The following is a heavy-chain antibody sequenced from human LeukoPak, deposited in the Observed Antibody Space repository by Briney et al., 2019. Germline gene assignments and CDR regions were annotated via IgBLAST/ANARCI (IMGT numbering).Heavy chain of an antibody. J-gene: IGHJ4*02. Sequence: AGGSLRLSCAASGFTFSGCAMHWVRQAPGKGLEWVAVISYDGSNDYYADSVKGRFTISRDNSKNTLYLQMNSLRAEDTAVYYCATNGPGIAVAGYVDYWGQGTLVTVSS. D-gene: IGHD6-19*01. CDR2: ISYDGSND. CDR1: GFTFSGCA. CDR3: ATNGPGIAVAGYVDY. V-gene: IGHV3-30-3*01.